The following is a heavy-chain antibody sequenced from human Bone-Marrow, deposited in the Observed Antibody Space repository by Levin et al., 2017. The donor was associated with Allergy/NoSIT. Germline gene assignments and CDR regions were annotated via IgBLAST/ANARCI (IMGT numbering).Heavy chain of an antibody. CDR2: IHYSGNT. Sequence: SQTLSLTCAVYGGSFSGYYWGWIRQPPGKGLEWIGSIHYSGNTYYNPSLKSRVTFSVDTSENHFSLQVTSVTAADTAVYYCARDWKSGGGREDYWGQGTLVTVSS. CDR1: GGSFSGYY. V-gene: IGHV4-38-2*02. CDR3: ARDWKSGGGREDY. D-gene: IGHD2-15*01. J-gene: IGHJ4*02.